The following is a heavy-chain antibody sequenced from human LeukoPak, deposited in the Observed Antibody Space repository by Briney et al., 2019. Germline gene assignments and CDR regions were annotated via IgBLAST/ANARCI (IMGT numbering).Heavy chain of an antibody. CDR2: INPNSGGT. Sequence: ASVKVSCKASGYTFTGYYMHWVRQAPGQGLEWMRWINPNSGGTNYAQKFQGRVTMTRDTSISTAYMELSRLRSDDTAVYYCARVPGYYYDSSGQIDYWGQGTLVTVSS. CDR1: GYTFTGYY. CDR3: ARVPGYYYDSSGQIDY. V-gene: IGHV1-2*02. D-gene: IGHD3-22*01. J-gene: IGHJ4*02.